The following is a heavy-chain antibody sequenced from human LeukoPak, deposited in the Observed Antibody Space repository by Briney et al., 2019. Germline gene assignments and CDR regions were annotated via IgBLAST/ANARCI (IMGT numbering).Heavy chain of an antibody. CDR1: GFTFSSFP. J-gene: IGHJ4*02. CDR3: ARDLAWGAFDY. D-gene: IGHD7-27*01. V-gene: IGHV3-30*07. Sequence: GGSLRLSCAASGFTFSSFPMHWVRQAPGKGLEWVAAISYDGNIRYYADSVKGRFTISRDDSKNTLSLQMNSLRVEDTAVYYCARDLAWGAFDYWGQGTLVTVSS. CDR2: ISYDGNIR.